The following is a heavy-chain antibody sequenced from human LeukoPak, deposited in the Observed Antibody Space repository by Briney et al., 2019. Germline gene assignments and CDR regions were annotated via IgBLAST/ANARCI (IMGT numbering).Heavy chain of an antibody. V-gene: IGHV4-4*02. CDR3: ARAYHSSWYLNWFDP. D-gene: IGHD6-13*01. J-gene: IGHJ5*02. Sequence: SETLSLTCAVSGGSISSSNWWSWVRQPPGKGLEWIGEIYHSGSTNYNPSLKSRVTISVDKSKNQFSLKLSSVTAADTAVYYCARAYHSSWYLNWFDPWSQGTLVTVSS. CDR2: IYHSGST. CDR1: GGSISSSNW.